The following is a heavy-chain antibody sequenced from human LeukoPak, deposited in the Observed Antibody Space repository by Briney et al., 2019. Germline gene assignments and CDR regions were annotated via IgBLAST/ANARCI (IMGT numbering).Heavy chain of an antibody. Sequence: PSETLSLTCAVYGGSFSGYYWSWIRQPPGKELEWIGEINHSGSTNYNPSLKSRVTISVDTSKNQFSLKLSSVTAADTAVYYCARGYSSSWYPNYYFDYWGQGTLVTVSS. CDR2: INHSGST. V-gene: IGHV4-34*01. J-gene: IGHJ4*02. D-gene: IGHD6-13*01. CDR3: ARGYSSSWYPNYYFDY. CDR1: GGSFSGYY.